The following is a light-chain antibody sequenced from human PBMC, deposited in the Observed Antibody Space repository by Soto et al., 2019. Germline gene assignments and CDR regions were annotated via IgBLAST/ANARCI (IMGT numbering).Light chain of an antibody. CDR2: GAS. CDR3: QQYGSSPLT. V-gene: IGKV3-20*01. CDR1: QSVSSSY. Sequence: EIVLTQSPCTLSLSXWXRSTLSCRPSQSVSSSYLAWYQQKPGQAPRLLIYGASSRATGIPDRFSGSGSGTDFTLTISRLESEDFAVYYCQQYGSSPLTFGGGTKVDIK. J-gene: IGKJ4*01.